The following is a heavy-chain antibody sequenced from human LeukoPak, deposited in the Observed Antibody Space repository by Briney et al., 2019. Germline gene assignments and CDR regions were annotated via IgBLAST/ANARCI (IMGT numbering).Heavy chain of an antibody. Sequence: GGSLRLSCAASGFTFSGYWMSWVRQAPGKGLEWVANIKQDGSEKNYVDSVKGRFTISRDNAKNSPYLQMNSLRAEDTAVYYCARVTMIVVVDAFDIWGQGTMVTVSS. J-gene: IGHJ3*02. V-gene: IGHV3-7*02. CDR1: GFTFSGYW. CDR3: ARVTMIVVVDAFDI. CDR2: IKQDGSEK. D-gene: IGHD3-22*01.